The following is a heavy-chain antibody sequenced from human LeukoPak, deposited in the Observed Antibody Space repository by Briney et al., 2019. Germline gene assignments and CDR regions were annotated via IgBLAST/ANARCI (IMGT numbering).Heavy chain of an antibody. Sequence: SETLSLTRTVAGGSISSYYWHWIRQPPGKGLEWIGYLYYSGNTYYNPTLNSRVTMSVDTSKNQFSLKLSSVTDADTAVYFCARAAYCGGDCYYYFDYWGQGTLVTVSS. D-gene: IGHD2-21*02. V-gene: IGHV4-59*01. CDR3: ARAAYCGGDCYYYFDY. J-gene: IGHJ4*02. CDR1: GGSISSYY. CDR2: LYYSGNT.